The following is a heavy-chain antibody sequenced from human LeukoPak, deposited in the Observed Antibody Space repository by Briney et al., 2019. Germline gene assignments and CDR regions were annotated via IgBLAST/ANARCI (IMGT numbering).Heavy chain of an antibody. J-gene: IGHJ4*02. Sequence: GSLRLSCAASGFTFSSYAMHWVRQAPGKGLEWVAVISYDGSNKYYADSVKGRFTISRDNSKNTLYLQMNSLRAEDTAVYYCARGWQQQKVLDYWGQGTLVTVSS. V-gene: IGHV3-30-3*01. D-gene: IGHD6-13*01. CDR1: GFTFSSYA. CDR2: ISYDGSNK. CDR3: ARGWQQQKVLDY.